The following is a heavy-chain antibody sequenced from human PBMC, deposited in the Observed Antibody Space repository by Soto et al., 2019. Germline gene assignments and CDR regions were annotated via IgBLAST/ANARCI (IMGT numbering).Heavy chain of an antibody. Sequence: QVQLVQSGDEVKKTGDSVKFSCRASGYTLTNYGISWVRQAPGQGLFWMGWISGHNGNTLYAQNAQGRLTLTIDKTTNSAYMELMSLKIDATAMYYCVRDWQLSPWGQGTLVTVSS. CDR3: VRDWQLSP. V-gene: IGHV1-18*01. D-gene: IGHD1-1*01. J-gene: IGHJ5*02. CDR1: GYTLTNYG. CDR2: ISGHNGNT.